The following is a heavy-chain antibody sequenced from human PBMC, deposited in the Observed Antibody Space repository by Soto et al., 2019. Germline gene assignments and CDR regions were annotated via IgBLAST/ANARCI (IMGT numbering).Heavy chain of an antibody. CDR2: IYYSGST. CDR3: ARGNDFWSGYFPRNYYYYYMDV. D-gene: IGHD3-3*01. J-gene: IGHJ6*03. V-gene: IGHV4-39*01. CDR1: GGSISSSSYY. Sequence: QLQLQESGPGLVKPSETLSLTCTVSGGSISSSSYYWGWIRQPPGKGLEWIGSIYYSGSTYYNPSLKSRVTRSVDTSKNQFSLKLSSVTAADTAVYYCARGNDFWSGYFPRNYYYYYMDVWGKGTTVTVSS.